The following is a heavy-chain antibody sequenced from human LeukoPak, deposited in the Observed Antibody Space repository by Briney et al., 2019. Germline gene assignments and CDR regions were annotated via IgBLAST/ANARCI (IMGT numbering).Heavy chain of an antibody. V-gene: IGHV4-61*05. CDR2: TSQSGNT. CDR3: ATNMGKTFHH. CDR1: GGSISSGGYY. D-gene: IGHD7-27*01. J-gene: IGHJ4*02. Sequence: SETLSLTCTVSGGSISSGGYYWSWIRQPPGKGLEWIGETSQSGNTKYNPSLKSRVTVSADKSKSQFSLKLSSVTAADSAMYYCATNMGKTFHHWGQGVLVTVSS.